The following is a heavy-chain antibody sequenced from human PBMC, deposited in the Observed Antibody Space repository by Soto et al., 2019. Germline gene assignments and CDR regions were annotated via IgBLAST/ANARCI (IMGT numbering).Heavy chain of an antibody. CDR3: ARDSGVTGADHY. J-gene: IGHJ4*02. V-gene: IGHV3-48*02. CDR1: GFIFSVYS. D-gene: IGHD6-19*01. Sequence: EVQLVESGGGLVEPGGSLRLSCAASGFIFSVYSMTWVRQAPGKGLEWVSYISAGSNTIYYRDSVKGRFTISRDNAKNSLYLQMNSLRDEDTAVYYCARDSGVTGADHYWGQGTLVTVSS. CDR2: ISAGSNTI.